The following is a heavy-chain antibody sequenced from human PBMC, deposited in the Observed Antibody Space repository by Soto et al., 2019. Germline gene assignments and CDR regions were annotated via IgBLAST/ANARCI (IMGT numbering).Heavy chain of an antibody. CDR3: TLMTTVTEALDY. Sequence: GGSLRLSCAASGFTFSSYAMHWVRQAPGKGLEWVAVISYDGSNKYYADSVKGRFTISRDNSKNTLYLQMNSLRAEDTAVYYCTLMTTVTEALDYWGQGTLVTVSS. CDR1: GFTFSSYA. V-gene: IGHV3-30-3*01. D-gene: IGHD4-17*01. J-gene: IGHJ4*02. CDR2: ISYDGSNK.